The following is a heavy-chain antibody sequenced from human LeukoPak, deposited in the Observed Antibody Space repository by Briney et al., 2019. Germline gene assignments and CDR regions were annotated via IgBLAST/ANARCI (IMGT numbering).Heavy chain of an antibody. CDR1: GFTVSSNY. V-gene: IGHV3-23*01. D-gene: IGHD5-12*01. CDR2: ISGSGGST. J-gene: IGHJ5*02. Sequence: PGGSLRLSCAASGFTVSSNYMSWVRQAPGKGLEWVSAISGSGGSTYYADSVKGRFTISRDNSKNTLYLQMNSLRAEDTAVYYCAKDPISQVRYEWFDPWGQGTLVTVSS. CDR3: AKDPISQVRYEWFDP.